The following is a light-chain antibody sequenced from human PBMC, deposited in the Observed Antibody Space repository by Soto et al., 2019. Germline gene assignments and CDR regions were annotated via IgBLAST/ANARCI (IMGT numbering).Light chain of an antibody. V-gene: IGLV2-23*01. Sequence: QSALTQPASVSGSPGQSITISCTGTSSDVGSYNLVSWYQQHPGKAPKLMIYEGRNRPSGVSNRFSGSKSGNTASLTISGLQAEDEADYYCCSSAGSAQGYVFGTGTKVTVL. CDR3: CSSAGSAQGYV. CDR1: SSDVGSYNL. CDR2: EGR. J-gene: IGLJ1*01.